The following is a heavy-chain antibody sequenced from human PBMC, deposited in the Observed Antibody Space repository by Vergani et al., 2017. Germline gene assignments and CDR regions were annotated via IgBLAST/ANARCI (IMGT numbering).Heavy chain of an antibody. CDR3: ARFRGPDIVGTAFDH. D-gene: IGHD5-12*01. J-gene: IGHJ4*02. V-gene: IGHV4-34*01. CDR1: GGSFSVYS. Sequence: QVQLQQWGAGLLKPSETLSLTCGVHGGSFSVYSWSWIRQSPGKGLEWIGAINDIGTTNYNPSLRSRVTISVDTSKTQFSLRLNSVTATDTAVYFCARFRGPDIVGTAFDHWAQGTLVTVSS. CDR2: INDIGTT.